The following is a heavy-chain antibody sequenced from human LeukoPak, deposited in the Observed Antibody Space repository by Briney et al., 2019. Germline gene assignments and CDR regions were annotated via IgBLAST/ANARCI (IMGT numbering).Heavy chain of an antibody. D-gene: IGHD6-19*01. V-gene: IGHV4-38-2*02. CDR1: GYSISSGYY. J-gene: IGHJ5*02. Sequence: SETLSPTCTVSGYSISSGYYWGWIRQPPGKGLEWIGSIYHSGSTYYNPSLKSRVTISVDTSKNQFFLKLRSVTAADTAVYYCAKGQARLSWFDPWGQGTLVTVSS. CDR2: IYHSGST. CDR3: AKGQARLSWFDP.